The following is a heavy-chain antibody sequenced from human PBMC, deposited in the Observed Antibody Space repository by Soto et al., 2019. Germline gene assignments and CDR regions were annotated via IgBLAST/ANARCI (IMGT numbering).Heavy chain of an antibody. CDR1: GGYICNGCYS. J-gene: IGHJ4*02. Sequence: SQTLSLTYAVSGGYICNGCYSWSWVRQPPGKGLEWIGYIYHSGSTNYNPYLKSRVTISVDTSKNQFSLKLSSVTAADTAVYYCARASRGNYDYPSDLDFWGQGNLVTVS. CDR2: IYHSGST. CDR3: ARASRGNYDYPSDLDF. V-gene: IGHV4-30-2*01. D-gene: IGHD3-16*01.